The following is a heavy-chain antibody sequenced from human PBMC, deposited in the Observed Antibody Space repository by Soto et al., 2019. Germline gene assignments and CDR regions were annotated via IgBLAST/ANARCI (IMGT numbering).Heavy chain of an antibody. J-gene: IGHJ6*02. V-gene: IGHV4-30-4*01. Sequence: SETLALTCTVSGGSINNSDYYWNWIRQPPGKGLEWLGYIYFSGDTYYKPSLKSRVSISLDTSKNQFSLKLSSVTAADTAVYYCAREVSLYGKDVWCQGPTVT. CDR1: GGSINNSDYY. CDR3: AREVSLYGKDV. D-gene: IGHD1-20*01. CDR2: IYFSGDT.